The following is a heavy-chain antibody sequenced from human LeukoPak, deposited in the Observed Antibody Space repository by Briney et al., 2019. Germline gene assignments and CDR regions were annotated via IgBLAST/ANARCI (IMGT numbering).Heavy chain of an antibody. V-gene: IGHV3-7*04. Sequence: GGSLRLSCAASGFMFRRYSMSWVRQAPGKGLEWVSNISPDGATTYYVDSVRGRFTISRDNAKKSLYLQMNSLKADDMALYFCARHVVLGRFVKYFDLWGRGSLVTVPS. J-gene: IGHJ2*01. CDR3: ARHVVLGRFVKYFDL. CDR1: GFMFRRYS. CDR2: ISPDGATT. D-gene: IGHD3-10*02.